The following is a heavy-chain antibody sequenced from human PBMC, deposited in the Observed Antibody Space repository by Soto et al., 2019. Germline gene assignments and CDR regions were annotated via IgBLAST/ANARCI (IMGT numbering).Heavy chain of an antibody. J-gene: IGHJ3*02. CDR1: GGTFSSYA. V-gene: IGHV1-46*01. CDR3: ARDYVWGSYTRGTGGPDAFYI. Sequence: GASVKVSCKASGGTFSSYAISWVRQAPGQGLEWMGIINPSGGSTSYAQKFQGRVTMTRDTSTSTVYMELSSLRSEDTAVYYCARDYVWGSYTRGTGGPDAFYIWGQGTMVAVSS. CDR2: INPSGGST. D-gene: IGHD3-16*01.